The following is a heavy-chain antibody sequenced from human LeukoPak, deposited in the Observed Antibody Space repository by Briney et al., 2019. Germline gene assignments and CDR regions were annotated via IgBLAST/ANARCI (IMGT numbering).Heavy chain of an antibody. CDR2: IYYSGST. J-gene: IGHJ4*02. V-gene: IGHV4-59*08. CDR3: ARNSGYVDY. D-gene: IGHD1-26*01. CDR1: GGSISSYY. Sequence: SETLSLTCTVSGGSISSYYWSWIRQPPGKGLEWIGYIYYSGSTNYNPSLKSRVTISVDTSKNQFSLKLSSVTAADTAVYYCARNSGYVDYWGQGTLVAVSS.